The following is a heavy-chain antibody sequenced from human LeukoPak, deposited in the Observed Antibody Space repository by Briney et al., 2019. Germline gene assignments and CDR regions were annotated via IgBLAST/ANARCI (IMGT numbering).Heavy chain of an antibody. Sequence: EASQTLSLTCAVSGGSISSGDFPWSWIRQPPGKGLEWIGYIFHTGHTSYNPSLKSRVTISVDMSKNQLSLRLTSVTAADTAVYYCARGFYGAGSHFDYWGQGTLVNVSS. CDR3: ARGFYGAGSHFDY. D-gene: IGHD3-10*01. CDR2: IFHTGHT. V-gene: IGHV4-30-2*01. J-gene: IGHJ4*02. CDR1: GGSISSGDFP.